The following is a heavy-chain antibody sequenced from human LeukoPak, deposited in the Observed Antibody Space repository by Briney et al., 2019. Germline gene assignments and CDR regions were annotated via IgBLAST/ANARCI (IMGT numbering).Heavy chain of an antibody. V-gene: IGHV3-13*01. CDR1: GFTFSSYD. Sequence: GGSLRLSCAASGFTFSSYDMHWVRQATGKGLEWVSAIGTAGDTYYADSVKGRFTISRDNSKNTLYLQMNSLRAEDTAVYYCAKGYTDFDFWGQGTLVTVSS. CDR3: AKGYTDFDF. CDR2: IGTAGDT. D-gene: IGHD1-14*01. J-gene: IGHJ4*02.